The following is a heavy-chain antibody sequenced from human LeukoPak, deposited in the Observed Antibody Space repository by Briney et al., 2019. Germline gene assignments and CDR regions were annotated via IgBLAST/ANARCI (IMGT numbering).Heavy chain of an antibody. Sequence: GGSLRLSCAASGFTFSIYSMDWVRQAPGKGLEWVSSISSSGSYVYYADSLKGRFTISRDNAKNSLYLQMNSLRAEDTAVYYCAREDASSWDYWGQGILVTVSS. CDR2: ISSSGSYV. CDR1: GFTFSIYS. J-gene: IGHJ4*02. CDR3: AREDASSWDY. V-gene: IGHV3-21*01. D-gene: IGHD6-13*01.